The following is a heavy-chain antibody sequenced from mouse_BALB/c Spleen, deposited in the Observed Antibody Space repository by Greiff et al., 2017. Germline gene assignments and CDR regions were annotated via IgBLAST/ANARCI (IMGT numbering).Heavy chain of an antibody. D-gene: IGHD2-4*01. V-gene: IGHV5-9*03. CDR1: GFTFSSYT. J-gene: IGHJ1*01. CDR3: ARYPIYYDYDGWYFDV. Sequence: DVKLVESGGGLVKPGGSLKLSCAASGFTFSSYTMSWVRQTPEKRLEWVATISSGGGNTYYPDSVKGRFTISRDNAKNNLYLQMSSLRSEDTALFYCARYPIYYDYDGWYFDVWGAGTTVTVSS. CDR2: ISSGGGNT.